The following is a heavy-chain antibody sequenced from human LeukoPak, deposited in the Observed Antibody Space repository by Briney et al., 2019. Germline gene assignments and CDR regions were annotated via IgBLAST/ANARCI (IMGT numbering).Heavy chain of an antibody. CDR3: ARDSPGTTASDY. V-gene: IGHV3-21*01. CDR2: ISASGSYI. CDR1: GFTFDTYR. Sequence: GGSLRLSCAASGFTFDTYRMNWVRQAPGKGLEWVSSISASGSYIYYADSLKGRFTISRDNTKNSLSLQMNSLRAEDTAVYYCARDSPGTTASDYWGQGTLVTVSS. J-gene: IGHJ4*02. D-gene: IGHD1-1*01.